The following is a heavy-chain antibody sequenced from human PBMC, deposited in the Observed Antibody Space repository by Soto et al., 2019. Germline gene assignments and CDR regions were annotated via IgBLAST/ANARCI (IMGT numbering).Heavy chain of an antibody. J-gene: IGHJ5*02. CDR2: IYPGDSDT. Sequence: LGESLKISCKGSGYTFTTYWIVWVRQMPGKGPEWMGIIYPGDSDTRYSPSFQGQVTISADKSISTAYLQWSSLKASDTAMYYCARRHCSGGSCNSWFDPWGQGTLVTVSS. CDR3: ARRHCSGGSCNSWFDP. CDR1: GYTFTTYW. V-gene: IGHV5-51*01. D-gene: IGHD2-15*01.